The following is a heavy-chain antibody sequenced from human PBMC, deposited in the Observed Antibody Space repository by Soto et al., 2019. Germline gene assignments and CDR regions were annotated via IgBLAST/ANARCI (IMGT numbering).Heavy chain of an antibody. V-gene: IGHV4-59*02. CDR1: GASVSDGY. D-gene: IGHD3-22*01. J-gene: IGHJ5*02. CDR2: MYFGGSF. CDR3: ARSYYDSTGFAVDP. Sequence: SETLSLTCNVSGASVSDGYWSWIRQPPGKGLEWIGFMYFGGSFNYNPSLTSRATISVETSKNQFSMKLTSVTASDTAVYYCARSYYDSTGFAVDPWGQGTLVTVSS.